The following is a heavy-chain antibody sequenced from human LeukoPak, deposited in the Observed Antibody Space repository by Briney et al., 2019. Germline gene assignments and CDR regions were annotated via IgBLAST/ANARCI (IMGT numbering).Heavy chain of an antibody. J-gene: IGHJ4*02. D-gene: IGHD6-13*01. Sequence: GESLKISCKGSGYSLAGNWIAWVRQMPGKGLEWMGIIYPGDSDTRYSPSFQGQVTISADKSISTANLHRSSLKATETAIDPSARRIAAAGTLIFYCGQGTLVTASS. V-gene: IGHV5-51*01. CDR1: GYSLAGNW. CDR2: IYPGDSDT. CDR3: ARRIAAAGTLIFY.